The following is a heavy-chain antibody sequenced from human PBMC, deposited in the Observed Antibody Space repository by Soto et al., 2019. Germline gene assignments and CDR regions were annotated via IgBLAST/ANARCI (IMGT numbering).Heavy chain of an antibody. D-gene: IGHD3-22*01. J-gene: IGHJ1*01. V-gene: IGHV3-30-3*01. CDR2: VSGEGNK. Sequence: QVQLVESGGDVVQPGRSLRLSCAASGFTFSNYVMHWVRQAPGKGLEWVALVSGEGNKHYADSVKDRFSISRDNSKNKLNLEMNSLRVEDTALYYCAREDESSGYAGTFRHWGQGTLVTVSP. CDR1: GFTFSNYV. CDR3: AREDESSGYAGTFRH.